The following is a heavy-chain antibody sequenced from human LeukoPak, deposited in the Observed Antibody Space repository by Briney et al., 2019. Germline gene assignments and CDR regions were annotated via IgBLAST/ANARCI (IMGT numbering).Heavy chain of an antibody. CDR1: GFTFSSYA. CDR2: IKQDGSEK. V-gene: IGHV3-7*01. J-gene: IGHJ4*02. D-gene: IGHD1-26*01. Sequence: GGSLRLSCAASGFTFSSYAMSWVRQAPGKGLEWVANIKQDGSEKYYVDSVKGRFTISRDNAKNSLYLQMNSLRAEDTAVYYCARGRTWEPPFLFDYWGQGTLVTVSS. CDR3: ARGRTWEPPFLFDY.